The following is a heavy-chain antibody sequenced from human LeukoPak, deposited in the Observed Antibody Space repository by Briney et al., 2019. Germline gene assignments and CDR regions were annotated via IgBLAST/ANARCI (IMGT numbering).Heavy chain of an antibody. V-gene: IGHV4-39*01. CDR2: IFHTGKT. Sequence: SETLSLTCDVSGGSISTGNYWWGWLRQPPGKGLEWIGIIFHTGKTHDNPSLRGRVSMSVDTSKHQFSLRLSAVTAADTAVYYCARQMGVGVWALDYWGQGALVTVSS. J-gene: IGHJ4*02. D-gene: IGHD3-16*01. CDR3: ARQMGVGVWALDY. CDR1: GGSISTGNYW.